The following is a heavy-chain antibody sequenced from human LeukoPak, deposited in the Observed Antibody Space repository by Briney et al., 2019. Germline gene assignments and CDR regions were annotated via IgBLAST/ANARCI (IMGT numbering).Heavy chain of an antibody. V-gene: IGHV1-69*13. J-gene: IGHJ4*02. CDR2: IIPIFGTA. Sequence: ASVKVSCKASGGTFSSYAISWVRQAPGQGLEWMGGIIPIFGTANYAQKFQGRVTITADESTSTAYMELSSLRSEDTAVYYCARAKSSRILQASFGYWGQGTLVTVSS. CDR3: ARAKSSRILQASFGY. D-gene: IGHD2-2*01. CDR1: GGTFSSYA.